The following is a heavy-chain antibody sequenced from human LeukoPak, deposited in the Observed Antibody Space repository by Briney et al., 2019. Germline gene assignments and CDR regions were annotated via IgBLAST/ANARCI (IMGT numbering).Heavy chain of an antibody. D-gene: IGHD3-3*01. Sequence: SETLSLTCAVYGGSFSGYYWSWIRQPPGKGLEWIGEINHSGSTNYNPSLKSRVTISVDTSKNQFSLKLSSVTAADTAVYYCARGGGYYDLPGGYWGQGTLVTVSS. V-gene: IGHV4-34*01. CDR3: ARGGGYYDLPGGY. J-gene: IGHJ4*02. CDR2: INHSGST. CDR1: GGSFSGYY.